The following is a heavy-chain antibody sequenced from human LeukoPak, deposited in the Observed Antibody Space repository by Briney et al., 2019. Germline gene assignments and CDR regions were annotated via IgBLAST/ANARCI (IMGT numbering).Heavy chain of an antibody. CDR1: GYTFTNYW. Sequence: GESLKISCKGSGYTFTNYWIGWVRQMPGKGLEFMGIIYPGDSDTRYSPSFQGQVTISVDKSINTAYLQWSSLKASDSAMYYCARLSRYGGKQENYFDYWGQGTLVTVSS. CDR3: ARLSRYGGKQENYFDY. V-gene: IGHV5-51*01. J-gene: IGHJ4*02. D-gene: IGHD4-23*01. CDR2: IYPGDSDT.